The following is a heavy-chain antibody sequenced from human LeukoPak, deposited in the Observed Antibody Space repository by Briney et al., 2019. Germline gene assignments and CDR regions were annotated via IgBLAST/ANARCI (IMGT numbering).Heavy chain of an antibody. CDR2: VYQSGST. CDR3: ATGGGLAVSHI. Sequence: AETLSLLCTVSVGSNSGSNYHWPWIRKPPGKGLEWIGSVYQSGSTYYHPSLKSRVTMSGDTSKNQFSLKLSSVTAADTAVYFCATGGGLAVSHIWGQGTLVTVSS. J-gene: IGHJ4*02. V-gene: IGHV4-39*01. CDR1: VGSNSGSNYH. D-gene: IGHD5/OR15-5a*01.